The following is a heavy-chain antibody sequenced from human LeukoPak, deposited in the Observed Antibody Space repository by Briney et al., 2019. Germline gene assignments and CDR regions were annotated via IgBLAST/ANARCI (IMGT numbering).Heavy chain of an antibody. CDR1: GFTFSTYW. Sequence: PGGSLRLSCAASGFTFSTYWMSWVRQAPGKGLEWVANINQEESEKYYVDSEKGRFTISRDNAKNSLYLQMNSLRAEVTAVYYCVRVRVSSYYGMDIWGQGATVTVSS. D-gene: IGHD2/OR15-2a*01. J-gene: IGHJ6*01. V-gene: IGHV3-7*05. CDR3: VRVRVSSYYGMDI. CDR2: INQEESEK.